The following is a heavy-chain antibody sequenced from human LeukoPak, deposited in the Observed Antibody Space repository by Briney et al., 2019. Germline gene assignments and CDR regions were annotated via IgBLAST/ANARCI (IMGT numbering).Heavy chain of an antibody. V-gene: IGHV4-30-4*08. CDR1: GGSISSGDYY. CDR3: ARGATVSRFRDWFDP. CDR2: IYYSGST. D-gene: IGHD4-11*01. Sequence: ESGPGLVKPSQPLSLTCTVSGGSISSGDYYWSWIRQPPGKGLEWIGYIYYSGSTYYNPSLKSRITISVDTSKNQFSLKLSSVTAADTAVYYCARGATVSRFRDWFDPWGQGTLVTVSS. J-gene: IGHJ5*02.